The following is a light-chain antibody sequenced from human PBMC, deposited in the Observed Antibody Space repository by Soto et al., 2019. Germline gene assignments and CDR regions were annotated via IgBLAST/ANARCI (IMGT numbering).Light chain of an antibody. J-gene: IGKJ1*01. Sequence: DIQMTQSPSSLSASVGDRVTITCRASQGIRNYLAWYQQKPGKVPKLLIYAASTLQSGVPSRLSGSGSGTDFTLTISSLQHEDVATYYCQQYNDAPWTFGPGTKVEI. V-gene: IGKV1-27*01. CDR3: QQYNDAPWT. CDR2: AAS. CDR1: QGIRNY.